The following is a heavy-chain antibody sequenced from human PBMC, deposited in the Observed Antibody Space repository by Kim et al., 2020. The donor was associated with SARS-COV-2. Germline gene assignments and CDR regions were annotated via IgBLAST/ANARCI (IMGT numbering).Heavy chain of an antibody. CDR2: FDPEDGET. Sequence: ASVKVSCKVSGYTLTELSMHWVRQAPGKGLEWMGGFDPEDGETIYAQKFQGRVTMTEDTSTDTSYMELSSLRSEDTAVYYCATSLTIFGVVMVHRTGMDVWGQGTTVTVSS. D-gene: IGHD3-3*01. J-gene: IGHJ6*02. CDR3: ATSLTIFGVVMVHRTGMDV. V-gene: IGHV1-24*01. CDR1: GYTLTELS.